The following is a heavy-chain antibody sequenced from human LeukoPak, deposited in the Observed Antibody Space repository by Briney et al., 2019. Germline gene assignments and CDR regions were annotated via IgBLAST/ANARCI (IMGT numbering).Heavy chain of an antibody. J-gene: IGHJ4*02. CDR2: IWYDGSNK. CDR1: GFTFSSHG. V-gene: IGHV3-33*01. Sequence: PGGSLRLSCAASGFTFSSHGMHWVRQAPGKGLEWVAVIWYDGSNKYYADSVKGRFTISRDNSKNTLFLQMNSLRAEDTAVHYCARWGPDKRFDYWGQGALVTVSS. D-gene: IGHD3-16*01. CDR3: ARWGPDKRFDY.